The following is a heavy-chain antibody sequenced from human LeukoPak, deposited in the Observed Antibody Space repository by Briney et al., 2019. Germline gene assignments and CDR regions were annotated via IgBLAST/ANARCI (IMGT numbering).Heavy chain of an antibody. D-gene: IGHD5-18*01. Sequence: GGSLRLSCAASGFSFSNYAMSWVRQTPGKGLEWVSGISGSGGSTYYADSVKGRFTISRDNSKNTLYLQMNSLRAEDTAVYYCAAEAMAYNWFDPWGQGTLVTVSS. J-gene: IGHJ5*02. CDR1: GFSFSNYA. CDR2: ISGSGGST. CDR3: AAEAMAYNWFDP. V-gene: IGHV3-23*01.